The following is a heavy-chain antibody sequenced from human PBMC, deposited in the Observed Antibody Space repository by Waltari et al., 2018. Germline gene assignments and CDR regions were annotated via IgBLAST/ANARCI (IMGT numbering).Heavy chain of an antibody. CDR2: INHSGST. Sequence: QVQLQQWGAGLLKPSETLSLTCAVYGGSFSGYSWSWIRQHPGKGLEWIGEINHSGSTNYNPSLKSRVTISVDTSKNQFSLKLSSVTAADTAVYYCARNSGWLDYWGQGTLVTVSS. D-gene: IGHD5-12*01. CDR1: GGSFSGYS. J-gene: IGHJ4*02. V-gene: IGHV4-34*01. CDR3: ARNSGWLDY.